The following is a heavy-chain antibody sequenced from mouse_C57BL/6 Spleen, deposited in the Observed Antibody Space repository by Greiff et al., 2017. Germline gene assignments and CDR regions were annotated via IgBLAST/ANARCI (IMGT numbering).Heavy chain of an antibody. CDR3: AKKGSNYEAMDY. Sequence: VKLQESGPGLVQPSQSLSITCTVSGFSLTSYGVHWVRQSPGKGLEWLGVIWRGGSTDYNAAFMSRLSITKDNSKSQVFFKMNSLQADDTAIYYCAKKGSNYEAMDYWGQGTSVTVSS. V-gene: IGHV2-5*01. CDR1: GFSLTSYG. J-gene: IGHJ4*01. D-gene: IGHD2-5*01. CDR2: IWRGGST.